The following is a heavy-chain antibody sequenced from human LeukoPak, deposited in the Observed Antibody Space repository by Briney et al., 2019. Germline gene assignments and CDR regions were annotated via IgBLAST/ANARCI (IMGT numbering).Heavy chain of an antibody. CDR3: ARGGVSNRYYYYTMDV. CDR2: VRSISSTI. V-gene: IGHV3-48*01. Sequence: GGSLRLSCAASGFTFSSYAMSWVRQAPGKGLEWVSFVRSISSTINYADSVKGRFTISRDNAKNSLYLQMNSLRAEDTAVYYCARGGVSNRYYYYTMDVWGKGTTVTVSS. D-gene: IGHD6-6*01. CDR1: GFTFSSYA. J-gene: IGHJ6*03.